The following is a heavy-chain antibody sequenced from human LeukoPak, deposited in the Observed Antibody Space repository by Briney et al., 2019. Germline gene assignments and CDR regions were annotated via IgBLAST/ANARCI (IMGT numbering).Heavy chain of an antibody. D-gene: IGHD5-12*01. V-gene: IGHV4-4*08. CDR1: ADFSSSDY. CDR3: ARRSGRGWKYDSFDV. J-gene: IGHJ3*01. Sequence: SETLSLTCSVSADFSSSDYWSRIRQPPGKGMEWIGHFATGGSAYYNPSLRRRVAISVDRSQNLISLRLTSVTAADTALYFCARRSGRGWKYDSFDVWGPGTTVTVSS. CDR2: FATGGSA.